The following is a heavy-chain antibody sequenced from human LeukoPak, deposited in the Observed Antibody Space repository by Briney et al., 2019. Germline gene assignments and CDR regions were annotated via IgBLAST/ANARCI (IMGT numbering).Heavy chain of an antibody. Sequence: SVKVSCKASGGTFSSYAISWVRQAPGQGLEWMGGIIPIFGTANYAQKFQGRVTITADESTSTAYMELSSLRSEDTAVYYCARDLRIFGIAAADSGNWFDPWGQGTLVTVSS. V-gene: IGHV1-69*13. D-gene: IGHD6-13*01. CDR1: GGTFSSYA. J-gene: IGHJ5*02. CDR2: IIPIFGTA. CDR3: ARDLRIFGIAAADSGNWFDP.